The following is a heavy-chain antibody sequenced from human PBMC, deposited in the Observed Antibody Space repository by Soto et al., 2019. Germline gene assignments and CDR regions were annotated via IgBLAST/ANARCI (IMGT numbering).Heavy chain of an antibody. D-gene: IGHD2-2*01. CDR3: ASHSQDIVVVPAASLRSGMDV. J-gene: IGHJ6*02. Sequence: AVKVSCKASGGTLSSYAISWVRQAPGQGLEWIGGIIPIFGTANYAQKFQGRVTITADKSTSTAYMELSSLRSEDTAVYYCASHSQDIVVVPAASLRSGMDVWGQGTTVTVYS. CDR1: GGTLSSYA. CDR2: IIPIFGTA. V-gene: IGHV1-69*06.